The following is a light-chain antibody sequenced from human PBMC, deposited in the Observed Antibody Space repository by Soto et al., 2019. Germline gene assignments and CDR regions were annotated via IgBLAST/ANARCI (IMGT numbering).Light chain of an antibody. CDR1: SSNIGAGYD. Sequence: QSVLTQPPSVSGAPGQRVTISCTGSSSNIGAGYDVHWYQQLPGTAPKLLIYVNSNRPSGVPDRFSGSKSGTSASLPITGLQAEDEADYYCQSYDSSLSGFVVFGGGTKLTVL. V-gene: IGLV1-40*01. CDR2: VNS. CDR3: QSYDSSLSGFVV. J-gene: IGLJ2*01.